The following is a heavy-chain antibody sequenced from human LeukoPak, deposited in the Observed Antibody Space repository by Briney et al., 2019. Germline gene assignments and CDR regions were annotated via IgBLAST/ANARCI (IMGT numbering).Heavy chain of an antibody. CDR1: GFTFSSYS. CDR3: ARDGRGGHNDF. D-gene: IGHD4-23*01. J-gene: IGHJ4*02. V-gene: IGHV3-48*04. Sequence: PGGSLRLSCAASGFTFSSYSMNWVRQAPGKGLEWVSYISASTGIIYYADSVKGRFTISRDNAKNSLFLQMDGLRVDDTAVYFFARDGRGGHNDFWGQGTLITVSS. CDR2: ISASTGII.